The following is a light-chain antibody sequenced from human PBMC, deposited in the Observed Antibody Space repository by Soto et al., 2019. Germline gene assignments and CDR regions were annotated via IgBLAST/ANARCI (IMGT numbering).Light chain of an antibody. J-gene: IGLJ2*01. Sequence: QPVLTQPPSASGTPGQRVTISCSGSYSNIGSNYVYWYQQLPGTAPKLLMYSNNQRPSGVPDRLSGSKSGTSASLAISGLRSEDEADYYCAAWDDSLSGRLFGGGTKLTVL. V-gene: IGLV1-47*02. CDR2: SNN. CDR3: AAWDDSLSGRL. CDR1: YSNIGSNY.